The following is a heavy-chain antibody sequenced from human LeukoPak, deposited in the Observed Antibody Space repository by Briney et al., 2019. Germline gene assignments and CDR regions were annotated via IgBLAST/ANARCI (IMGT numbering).Heavy chain of an antibody. CDR2: INNDESHT. V-gene: IGHV3-74*01. J-gene: IGHJ5*02. CDR1: GFTFSNYW. D-gene: IGHD6-13*01. CDR3: ARDQSSSWYVAWFDP. Sequence: PRGSLRLSCEATGFTFSNYWIHWVRQAPGKGLVLVSRINNDESHTTYADSVKGRFTISRDNAKNTLYLQMNSLRVEDTAVYYCARDQSSSWYVAWFDPWGQGTLVTVSS.